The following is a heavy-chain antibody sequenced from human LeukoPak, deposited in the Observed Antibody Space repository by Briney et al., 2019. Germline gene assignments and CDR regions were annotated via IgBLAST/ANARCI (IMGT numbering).Heavy chain of an antibody. V-gene: IGHV1-69*05. Sequence: AWVKVSCKASGGTFSGYAISWVRQASGQGLEWIGGIIPIFGTANYAQKFQGRVTITTDESTSTAYMELSSLRSEDTAVYYCARGVGVVPAALTYNWFDPWGQGTLVTVSS. CDR2: IIPIFGTA. D-gene: IGHD2-2*01. CDR3: ARGVGVVPAALTYNWFDP. CDR1: GGTFSGYA. J-gene: IGHJ5*01.